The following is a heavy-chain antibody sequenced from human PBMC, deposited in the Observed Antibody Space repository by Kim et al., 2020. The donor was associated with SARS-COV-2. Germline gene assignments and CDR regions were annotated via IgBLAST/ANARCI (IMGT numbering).Heavy chain of an antibody. CDR3: ARVDYYDSSGYFDY. Sequence: AASVKGRFTISRDNSKNTLYLQMNSLRAEDTAVYYCARVDYYDSSGYFDYWGQGTLVTVSS. J-gene: IGHJ4*02. D-gene: IGHD3-22*01. V-gene: IGHV3-33*01.